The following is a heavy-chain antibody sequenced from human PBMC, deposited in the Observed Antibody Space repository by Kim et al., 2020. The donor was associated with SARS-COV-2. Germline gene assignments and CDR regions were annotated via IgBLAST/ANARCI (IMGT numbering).Heavy chain of an antibody. CDR1: GYTFTSYA. V-gene: IGHV1-3*01. J-gene: IGHJ6*02. Sequence: ASVKVSCKASGYTFTSYAMHWVRQAPGQRLEWMGWINAGNGNTKYSQKFQGRVTITRDTSASTAYMELSSLRSEDTAVYYCARDFPPPSSSWYSYGMDVWGQGTTVTVSS. CDR2: INAGNGNT. CDR3: ARDFPPPSSSWYSYGMDV. D-gene: IGHD6-13*01.